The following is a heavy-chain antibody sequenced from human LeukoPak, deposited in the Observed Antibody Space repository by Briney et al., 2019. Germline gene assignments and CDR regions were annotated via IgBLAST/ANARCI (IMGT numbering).Heavy chain of an antibody. Sequence: GGSLRLSCAASGFTFDDYAMHWVRQAPGKGLEWVSGISWNSGRIDYADSVKGRFTISRDNAKNSLYLQTNSLRAEDTALYYCAKASGAYYHYGMDVWGQGTTVTVSS. J-gene: IGHJ6*02. CDR2: ISWNSGRI. CDR1: GFTFDDYA. D-gene: IGHD1-26*01. V-gene: IGHV3-9*01. CDR3: AKASGAYYHYGMDV.